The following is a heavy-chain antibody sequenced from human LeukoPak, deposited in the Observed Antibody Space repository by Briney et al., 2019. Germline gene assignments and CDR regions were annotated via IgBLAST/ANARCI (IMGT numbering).Heavy chain of an antibody. CDR3: ARSHKYCTNGVCYGE. CDR1: DGSISSYY. J-gene: IGHJ4*02. CDR2: IYYSGST. V-gene: IGHV4-59*01. D-gene: IGHD2-8*01. Sequence: SETLSLTCTVSDGSISSYYWSWIRQPPGKGLEWIGYIYYSGSTNYNPSLKSRVTISVDTSKNQFSLKLSSVTAADTAVYYCARSHKYCTNGVCYGEWGQGTLVTVSS.